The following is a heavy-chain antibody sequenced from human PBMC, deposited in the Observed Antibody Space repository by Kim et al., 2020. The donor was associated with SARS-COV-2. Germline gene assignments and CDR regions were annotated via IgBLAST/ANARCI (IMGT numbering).Heavy chain of an antibody. V-gene: IGHV4-31*03. CDR1: GGPISSGGYY. CDR3: VRDRYSDYYPSRRNYF. D-gene: IGHD5-12*01. CDR2: IYYSGST. Sequence: SETLSLTCTVSGGPISSGGYYWSWIRQHPGKGLEWIGYIYYSGSTYYNPSLKSRVTISVDTSQKQFSLKLCSVTAADTAAYYCVRDRYSDYYPSRRNYF. J-gene: IGHJ4*01.